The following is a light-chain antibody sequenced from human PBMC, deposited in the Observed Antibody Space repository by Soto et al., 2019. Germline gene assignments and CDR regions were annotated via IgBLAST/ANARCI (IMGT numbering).Light chain of an antibody. CDR2: EVT. Sequence: QSALTQPASVSGSPRQSITISCTGGSSDIGGYNYVSWFQQHPGKVPKLMIYEVTNRPSGVSNRFSGSKSGSTASLTISGLQAEDEADYYCSSYTSSNTLVFGTGTKLTVL. J-gene: IGLJ1*01. CDR1: SSDIGGYNY. V-gene: IGLV2-14*01. CDR3: SSYTSSNTLV.